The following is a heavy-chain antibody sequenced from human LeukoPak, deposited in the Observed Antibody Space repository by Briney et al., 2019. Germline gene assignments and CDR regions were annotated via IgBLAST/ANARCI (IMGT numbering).Heavy chain of an antibody. D-gene: IGHD3/OR15-3a*01. V-gene: IGHV4-39*07. CDR3: ARDLFLDDDY. CDR1: GGSISSSSYY. Sequence: SETLSLTCTVSGGSISSSSYYWGWIRQPQGKGLEWIGSIYYSGSTYYNPSLKSRVTMSVDTSKNQFFLKLSSVTAADTAVYYCARDLFLDDDYWGQGTLVTVSS. CDR2: IYYSGST. J-gene: IGHJ4*02.